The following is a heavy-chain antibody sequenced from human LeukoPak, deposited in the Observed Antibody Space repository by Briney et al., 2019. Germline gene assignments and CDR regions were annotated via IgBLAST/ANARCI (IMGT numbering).Heavy chain of an antibody. J-gene: IGHJ3*02. CDR1: GFTVSSNY. Sequence: GGSLRLSCAASGFTVSSNYMSWVRQAPGKGLEWVSVIYSGGSTYYADSVKGRFTISRDNSKNTLYLQMNSLRAEDTAVYYCARDLTGYSSLNDAFDIWGQGTMVTVSS. V-gene: IGHV3-53*01. CDR3: ARDLTGYSSLNDAFDI. D-gene: IGHD6-13*01. CDR2: IYSGGST.